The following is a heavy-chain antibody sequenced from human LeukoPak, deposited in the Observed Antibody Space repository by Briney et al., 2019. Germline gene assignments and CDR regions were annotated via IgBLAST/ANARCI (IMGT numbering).Heavy chain of an antibody. CDR3: AKVPGTGDYFDY. CDR1: GFTFSSYA. D-gene: IGHD3-10*01. CDR2: ISGSGGST. V-gene: IGHV3-23*01. J-gene: IGHJ4*02. Sequence: GRSLRLSCAASGFTFSSYAMSWVRQAPGKGLEWVSAISGSGGSTYYADSVKGRFTISRDNSKNTLYLQMNSLRAEDTAVYYRAKVPGTGDYFDYWGQGTLVTVSS.